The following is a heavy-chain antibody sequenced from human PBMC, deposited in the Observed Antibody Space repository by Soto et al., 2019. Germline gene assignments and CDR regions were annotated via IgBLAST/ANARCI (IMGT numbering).Heavy chain of an antibody. D-gene: IGHD4-4*01. V-gene: IGHV4-4*02. CDR1: DGSISSSNW. J-gene: IGHJ6*02. CDR3: ASQQNSTVTTVYYYYYGMDV. CDR2: IYHSGST. Sequence: SETLSLTCAVSDGSISSSNWWGWVRPPPGKGLEWIGEIYHSGSTNYNPSLKSRVTISVDKSKNQFSLKLSSVTAADTAVYYCASQQNSTVTTVYYYYYGMDVWGQGTTVTVSS.